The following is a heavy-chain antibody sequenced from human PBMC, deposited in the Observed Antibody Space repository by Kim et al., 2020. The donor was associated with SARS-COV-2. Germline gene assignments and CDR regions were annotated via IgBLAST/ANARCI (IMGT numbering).Heavy chain of an antibody. CDR3: ARDIGYYGSVAAFDY. CDR2: ISTSGSST. CDR1: GFTFSDHY. J-gene: IGHJ4*02. V-gene: IGHV3-11*04. Sequence: GGSLRLSCAASGFTFSDHYMSWVRQAPGMGLEWVSYISTSGSSTDYAASVKGRFTISRDNAKNSLYLQMNSLRAEDTAVYYCARDIGYYGSVAAFDYWGQGTLVTVSS. D-gene: IGHD3-10*01.